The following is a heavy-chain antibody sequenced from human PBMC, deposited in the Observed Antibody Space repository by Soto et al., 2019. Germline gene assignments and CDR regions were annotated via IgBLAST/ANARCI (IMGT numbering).Heavy chain of an antibody. Sequence: GYLRLTAAASGXTMSSYCMHWVRQAPGKGLEWVAVISYDGSNKYYADSVKGRLTISRDNSKNTLYLTMNSMRAEDMAVYYCAKDRLREGMDVWVQGMTGTVS. J-gene: IGHJ6*02. CDR1: GXTMSSYC. V-gene: IGHV3-30*18. CDR3: AKDRLREGMDV. D-gene: IGHD5-12*01. CDR2: ISYDGSNK.